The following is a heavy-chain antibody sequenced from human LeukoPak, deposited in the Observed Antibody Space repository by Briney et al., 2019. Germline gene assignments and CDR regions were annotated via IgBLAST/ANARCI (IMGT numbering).Heavy chain of an antibody. D-gene: IGHD3-3*01. CDR1: GYSFIRYY. CDR2: INSNRGGT. CDR3: ARDVSISGVVMENGGRRTGFDY. Sequence: ASVRVSCKASGYSFIRYYMHWARQAPGQGLEWMGWINSNRGGTKYAQKFQGRVTTTRDTSISTAYMEMSRLRSDDTAVYYCARDVSISGVVMENGGRRTGFDYWGQGALVTVSS. V-gene: IGHV1-2*02. J-gene: IGHJ4*02.